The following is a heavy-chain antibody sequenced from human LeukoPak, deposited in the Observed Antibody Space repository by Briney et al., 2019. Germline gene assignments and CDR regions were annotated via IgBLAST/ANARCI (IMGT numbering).Heavy chain of an antibody. CDR3: ARTRPNYFDY. V-gene: IGHV3-7*01. CDR1: GFTFSNYW. J-gene: IGHJ4*02. CDR2: INLDGSQK. Sequence: GGSLRLSCAASGFTFSNYWMAWVRQAPGKGPEWVANINLDGSQKYYVDSVKGRFTISRDSAENSLYLQMNSLRAEDTALYYCARTRPNYFDYWGQGTLVPVSS.